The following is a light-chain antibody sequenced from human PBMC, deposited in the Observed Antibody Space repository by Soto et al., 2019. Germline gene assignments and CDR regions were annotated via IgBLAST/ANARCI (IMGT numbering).Light chain of an antibody. V-gene: IGLV1-44*01. CDR2: SNN. CDR1: SSNIGSNT. Sequence: QSVLTQPPWASGNPGQRVTISCSGSSSNIGSNTVNWYQQLPGTAPKLLIYSNNQRPSGVPDRFSGSKSGTSASLAISGLQSEDEADYYCAAWDDSLNGNYVFGTGTKVTVL. J-gene: IGLJ1*01. CDR3: AAWDDSLNGNYV.